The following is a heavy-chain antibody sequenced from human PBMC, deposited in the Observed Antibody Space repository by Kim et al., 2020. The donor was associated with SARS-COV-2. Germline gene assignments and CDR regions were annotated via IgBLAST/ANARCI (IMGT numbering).Heavy chain of an antibody. CDR1: GYTFTSYA. J-gene: IGHJ5*02. CDR3: ARESLVGGWFDP. Sequence: ASVKVSCKASGYTFTSYAMHWVRQAPGQRLEWMGWINAGNGNTKYSQKFQGRVTITRDTSASTAYMELSSLRSEDTAVYYCARESLVGGWFDPWGQGTLVTVSS. CDR2: INAGNGNT. D-gene: IGHD3-10*01. V-gene: IGHV1-3*01.